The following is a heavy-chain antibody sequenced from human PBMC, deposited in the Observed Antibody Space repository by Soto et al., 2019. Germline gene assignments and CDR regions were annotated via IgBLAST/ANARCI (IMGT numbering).Heavy chain of an antibody. CDR3: ASHPENWNRSPTRHVRYYYYMDV. CDR2: ISAYNGNT. V-gene: IGHV1-18*01. Sequence: GASVKVSCKASGYTFTSYGISWVRQAPGQGLEWMGWISAYNGNTNYAQKLQGRVTMTTDTSTSTAYMELRSLRSDDTAVYYCASHPENWNRSPTRHVRYYYYMDVWGKGTTVTVSS. J-gene: IGHJ6*03. CDR1: GYTFTSYG. D-gene: IGHD1-1*01.